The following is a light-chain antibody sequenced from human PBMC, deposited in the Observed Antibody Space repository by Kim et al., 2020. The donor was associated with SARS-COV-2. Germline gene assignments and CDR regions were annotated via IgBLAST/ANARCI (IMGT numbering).Light chain of an antibody. V-gene: IGLV2-11*01. J-gene: IGLJ3*02. CDR2: DVS. Sequence: QSALTQPRSVSGSPGQSVTIPCTGTSNDVGRYDYVSWYQQYPGKAPKLIIYDVSQRPSGVSDRFSGSKSGNTASLTISGLQAADEADYVCCSHAGTYTWVFGGGTKLTVL. CDR3: CSHAGTYTWV. CDR1: SNDVGRYDY.